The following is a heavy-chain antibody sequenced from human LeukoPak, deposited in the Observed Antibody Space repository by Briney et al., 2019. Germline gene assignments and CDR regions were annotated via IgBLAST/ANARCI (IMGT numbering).Heavy chain of an antibody. Sequence: SETLSLTCTVSGDSISSNNYFWGWICQPPGKGLEWIGEISYNGNTYYNPSLKSRVTISVDTSKNQSSLKLSSVIAADTAVYYCAREDSSSWYRGYFFDYWGQGTLVTVSS. CDR2: ISYNGNT. V-gene: IGHV4-39*02. CDR3: AREDSSSWYRGYFFDY. D-gene: IGHD6-13*01. CDR1: GDSISSNNYF. J-gene: IGHJ4*02.